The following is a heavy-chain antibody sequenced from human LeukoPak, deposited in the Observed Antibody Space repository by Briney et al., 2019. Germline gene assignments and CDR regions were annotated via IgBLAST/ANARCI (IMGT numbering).Heavy chain of an antibody. Sequence: ASVKVSCKASGYTFTSYYMHWVRQAPGQGLEWMGIINPSGGSTTYAQKFQGRVTMTRDTSTSTVYMELSSLRSEDTAVYYCARVAGLRFLEWPDWGQGTLVTVSS. CDR3: ARVAGLRFLEWPD. CDR2: INPSGGST. D-gene: IGHD3-3*01. V-gene: IGHV1-46*01. J-gene: IGHJ4*02. CDR1: GYTFTSYY.